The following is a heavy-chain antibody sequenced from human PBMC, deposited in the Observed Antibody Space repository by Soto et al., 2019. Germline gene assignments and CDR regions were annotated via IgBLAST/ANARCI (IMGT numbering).Heavy chain of an antibody. Sequence: GGSLRLSCAASGFTFSSYSMNWVRQAPGKGLEWVSSISSSSSYIYYADSVKGRFTISRDNAKNSLYPQMNSLRAEDTAVYYCARGWYDFWSGYYFYYYMDVWGKGTTVTGSS. J-gene: IGHJ6*03. CDR1: GFTFSSYS. CDR2: ISSSSSYI. V-gene: IGHV3-21*01. D-gene: IGHD3-3*01. CDR3: ARGWYDFWSGYYFYYYMDV.